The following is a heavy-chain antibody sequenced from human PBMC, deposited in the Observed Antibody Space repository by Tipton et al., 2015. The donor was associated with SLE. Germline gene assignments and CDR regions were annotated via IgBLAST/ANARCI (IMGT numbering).Heavy chain of an antibody. Sequence: TLSLTCTVSGGSISRSSYYWAWIRQPPGKGLEWLGSIYYIGSTYDNPSLKSRVTISLDTSKNQFSLNLSSVTAADTAVYYCARERAVAGDYSYMDVWGKGTTVTVSS. CDR1: GGSISRSSYY. CDR2: IYYIGST. CDR3: ARERAVAGDYSYMDV. J-gene: IGHJ6*03. D-gene: IGHD6-19*01. V-gene: IGHV4-39*02.